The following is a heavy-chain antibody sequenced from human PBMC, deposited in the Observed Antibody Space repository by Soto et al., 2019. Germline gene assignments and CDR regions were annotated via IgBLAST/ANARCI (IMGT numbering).Heavy chain of an antibody. CDR3: ARDNANYYYYGMDV. J-gene: IGHJ6*02. D-gene: IGHD2-8*01. V-gene: IGHV1-2*04. CDR2: INPNIGGT. Sequence: ASVKVSCKASGYTFTGYYMHWVRQAPGQGLEWMGWINPNIGGTNYAQKFQGWVTMTRDTSISTAYMELSRLRSDDTAVYYCARDNANYYYYGMDVWGQGTTVTSP. CDR1: GYTFTGYY.